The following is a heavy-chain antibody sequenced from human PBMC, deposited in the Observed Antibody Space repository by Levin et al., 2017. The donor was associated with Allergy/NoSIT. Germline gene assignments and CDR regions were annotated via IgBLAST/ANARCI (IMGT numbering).Heavy chain of an antibody. CDR1: GYSFTSYW. CDR2: IYPGDSDT. CDR3: ARHVQAHYGSGIRGWFDP. V-gene: IGHV5-51*01. D-gene: IGHD3-10*01. Sequence: RGESLKISCKGSGYSFTSYWIGWVRQMPGKGLEWMGIIYPGDSDTRYSPSFQGQVTISADKSISTAYLQWSSLKASDTAMYYCARHVQAHYGSGIRGWFDPWGQGTLVTVSS. J-gene: IGHJ5*02.